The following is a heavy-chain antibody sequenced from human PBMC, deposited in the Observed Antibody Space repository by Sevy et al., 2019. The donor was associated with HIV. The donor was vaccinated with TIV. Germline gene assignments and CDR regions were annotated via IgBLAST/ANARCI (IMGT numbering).Heavy chain of an antibody. D-gene: IGHD4-4*01. V-gene: IGHV1-18*01. CDR1: GYTFTSYG. Sequence: ASVKVSCKASGYTFTSYGISWVRQAPGQRLEWMGWISADNGNTNSAQKLQGRVTMTTDTSMSTAYMELRSLRSDDTAVYYCAREIVYSNYGMDLWGQGTTVTVSS. CDR3: AREIVYSNYGMDL. J-gene: IGHJ6*02. CDR2: ISADNGNT.